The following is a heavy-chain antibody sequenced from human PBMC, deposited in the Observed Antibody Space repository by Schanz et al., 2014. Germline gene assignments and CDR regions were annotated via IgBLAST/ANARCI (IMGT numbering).Heavy chain of an antibody. CDR3: ARLATSKSRLGDAVDI. CDR2: ISSDGTNK. CDR1: GFTFSNFG. J-gene: IGHJ3*02. D-gene: IGHD6-6*01. Sequence: QVQLVESGGCVVQPGRSLRLSCAASGFTFSNFGLHWVRQAPGKGLNWVAVISSDGTNKYYADSVQGRFTLSKDFSKDTLYLQLTSLRPEDTAVYYGARLATSKSRLGDAVDIWGQGTMVTVSS. V-gene: IGHV3-30*03.